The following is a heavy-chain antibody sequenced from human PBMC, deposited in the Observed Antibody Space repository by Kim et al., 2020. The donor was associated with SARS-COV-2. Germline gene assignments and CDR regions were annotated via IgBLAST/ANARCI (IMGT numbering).Heavy chain of an antibody. CDR3: VRDGRPGIWQPALDS. CDR1: GFTFSDYR. Sequence: GGSLRLSCAASGFTFSDYRMNWVRQAPGKGLEWLSFISNDDGGIYYVDSVRGRFTVSRDDARNSRYLQMKSLTVEDTAVYYCVRDGRPGIWQPALDSWG. V-gene: IGHV3-48*01. D-gene: IGHD2-2*01. J-gene: IGHJ5*01. CDR2: ISNDDGGI.